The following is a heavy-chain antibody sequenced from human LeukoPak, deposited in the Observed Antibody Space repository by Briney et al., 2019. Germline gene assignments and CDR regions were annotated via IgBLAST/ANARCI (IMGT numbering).Heavy chain of an antibody. CDR3: ARGKLRGYSYGPLDY. J-gene: IGHJ4*02. CDR2: INHSRST. CDR1: GGSFSGYY. D-gene: IGHD5-18*01. Sequence: PSETLSLTCAVYGGSFSGYYWSWIRQPTGKGLEWIGEINHSRSTNYNPSLKSRVTISVDTSKNQFSLKLSSVTAADTAVYYCARGKLRGYSYGPLDYWGQGTLVTVSS. V-gene: IGHV4-34*01.